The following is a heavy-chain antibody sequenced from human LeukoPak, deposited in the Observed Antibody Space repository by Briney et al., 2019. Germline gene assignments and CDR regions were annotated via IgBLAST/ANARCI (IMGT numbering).Heavy chain of an antibody. CDR3: AKDHGVYGSGSYETFDP. Sequence: PGGSLRLSCAASGFTFSSYAMSWVRQAPGKGLEWVSAISGSGGSTYYADSVKGRFTISRDNSKNTLYLQMNSLRAEDTAVYYCAKDHGVYGSGSYETFDPWGQGTLVTVSS. CDR2: ISGSGGST. D-gene: IGHD3-10*01. J-gene: IGHJ5*02. V-gene: IGHV3-23*01. CDR1: GFTFSSYA.